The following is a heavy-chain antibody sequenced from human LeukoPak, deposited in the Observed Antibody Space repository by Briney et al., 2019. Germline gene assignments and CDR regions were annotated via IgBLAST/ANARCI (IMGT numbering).Heavy chain of an antibody. V-gene: IGHV3-33*01. D-gene: IGHD3-22*01. J-gene: IGHJ4*02. CDR1: GFTFMSYG. Sequence: GGSLRLSCAVSGFTFMSYGMHWVRQPPGKGLEWAAAIWYDGSNKYYADSVKGRFTISRDNSKNTLYLQMNSLRAEDTAVYYCAGRGDTSGYYYFDYWGQGTLVTVSS. CDR2: IWYDGSNK. CDR3: AGRGDTSGYYYFDY.